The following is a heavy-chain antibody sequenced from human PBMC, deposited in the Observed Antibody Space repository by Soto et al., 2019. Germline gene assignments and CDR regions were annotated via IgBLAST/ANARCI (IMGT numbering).Heavy chain of an antibody. Sequence: QVQLVQSGAEVKRPGSSLKVSCEAPGGTFSSLGFTWVRQAPGQGLEWMGGIIPISGRTTFAPKFLGRVTITADESTRTTYMELTALTSDDTAIYYCATRGTQGRWLEFADYWGQGTLVTVSS. CDR1: GGTFSSLG. D-gene: IGHD5-12*01. CDR3: ATRGTQGRWLEFADY. V-gene: IGHV1-69*01. CDR2: IIPISGRT. J-gene: IGHJ4*02.